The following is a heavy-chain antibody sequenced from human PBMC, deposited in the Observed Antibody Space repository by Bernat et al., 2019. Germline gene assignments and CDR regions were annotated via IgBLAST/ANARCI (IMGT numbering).Heavy chain of an antibody. V-gene: IGHV3-33*01. D-gene: IGHD3-10*01. J-gene: IGHJ4*02. Sequence: VQLVESGGGVVQPGTSLRLSCAASGFTFSSFGMHWVRQAPGKGLEWVAVIWYDGTNQKYADSVQGRFSISRDDSKNTLYLQMNSLRVEDTAVYYCARDPLRGVLYFDYWGQGTLVTVSS. CDR2: IWYDGTNQ. CDR3: ARDPLRGVLYFDY. CDR1: GFTFSSFG.